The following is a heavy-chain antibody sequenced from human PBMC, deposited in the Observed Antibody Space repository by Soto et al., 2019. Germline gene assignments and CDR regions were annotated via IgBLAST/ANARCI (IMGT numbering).Heavy chain of an antibody. CDR3: AKAADSGSYLPYYYYGMDV. Sequence: GGSLRLSCAASGVTFSSYAMSWVRQAPGKGLEWVSAISGSGGSTYYADSVKGRFTISRDNSKNTLYLQMNSLRAEDTAVYYCAKAADSGSYLPYYYYGMDVWGQGTTVTVSS. J-gene: IGHJ6*02. CDR2: ISGSGGST. V-gene: IGHV3-23*01. CDR1: GVTFSSYA. D-gene: IGHD1-26*01.